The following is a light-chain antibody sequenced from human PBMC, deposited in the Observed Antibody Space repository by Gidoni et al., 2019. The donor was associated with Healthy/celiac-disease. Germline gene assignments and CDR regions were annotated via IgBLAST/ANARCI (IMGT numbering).Light chain of an antibody. CDR1: QSTSSSQ. CDR2: GAS. CDR3: QHFGN. Sequence: EMVLTQSPGTLSLSPGQSATLSCRASQSTSSSQLAWYQQKPGQAPIPLMSGASSRATGIPDRFSGSVSGTDFTLTIIRLEPEDFAVYYCQHFGNFGGGTKVE. V-gene: IGKV3-20*01. J-gene: IGKJ4*01.